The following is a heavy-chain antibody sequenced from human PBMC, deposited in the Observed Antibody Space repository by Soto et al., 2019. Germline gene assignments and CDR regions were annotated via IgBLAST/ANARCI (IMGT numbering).Heavy chain of an antibody. J-gene: IGHJ4*02. Sequence: QVQLVESGGGVVQPGRSLRLSCAASGFTFSSYAMHWVRQAPGKGLEWVAVISYDGSNKYYADSVKGRFTISRDNSKNTLYLQRNSLRAEDTAVYYCARESDIVDTNPTFDYWGQGTLVTVSS. V-gene: IGHV3-30-3*01. CDR3: ARESDIVDTNPTFDY. D-gene: IGHD5-12*01. CDR2: ISYDGSNK. CDR1: GFTFSSYA.